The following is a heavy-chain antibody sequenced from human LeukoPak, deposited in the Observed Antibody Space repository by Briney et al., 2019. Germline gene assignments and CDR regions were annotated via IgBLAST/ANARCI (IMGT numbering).Heavy chain of an antibody. CDR1: GGSFSGYY. V-gene: IGHV4-34*01. CDR2: INHSGST. CDR3: ARVASWYRHWFDP. Sequence: PSETLSLTCAVYGGSFSGYYWSWIRQPPGKGLEWIGEINHSGSTNYNPSLKSRVTISVDTSKNQFSLKLSSVTAADTAVYYCARVASWYRHWFDPWGQGTLVTVSS. J-gene: IGHJ5*02. D-gene: IGHD6-13*01.